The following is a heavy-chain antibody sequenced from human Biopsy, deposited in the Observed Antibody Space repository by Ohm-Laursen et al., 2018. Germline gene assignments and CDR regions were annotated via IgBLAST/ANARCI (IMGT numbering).Heavy chain of an antibody. Sequence: ASVKVSCKASGYTFTNYYLHWVRQAPGQGLQWMGRINPNNDNTVYAQQFQGRVTMTKDTSTSTVYMDLSSLTFDDSAVYYCARGPRGLVAITATAYYFDFWGQGNLVTVST. D-gene: IGHD1-20*01. CDR2: INPNNDNT. CDR1: GYTFTNYY. V-gene: IGHV1-46*01. CDR3: ARGPRGLVAITATAYYFDF. J-gene: IGHJ4*02.